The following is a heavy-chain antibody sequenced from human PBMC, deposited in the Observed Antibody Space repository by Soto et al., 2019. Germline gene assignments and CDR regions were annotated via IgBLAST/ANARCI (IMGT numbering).Heavy chain of an antibody. Sequence: GGSLILSCAASGFTFSSYGMHWVRHAPGKGLEWVAIIWYDGINKYYADSVKGRFSISRDNSKNTLYLQMKSLTAEDTAVYYCAKGGISNYYGMDVWGQGTTVTVSS. J-gene: IGHJ6*02. V-gene: IGHV3-33*06. CDR3: AKGGISNYYGMDV. CDR2: IWYDGINK. CDR1: GFTFSSYG.